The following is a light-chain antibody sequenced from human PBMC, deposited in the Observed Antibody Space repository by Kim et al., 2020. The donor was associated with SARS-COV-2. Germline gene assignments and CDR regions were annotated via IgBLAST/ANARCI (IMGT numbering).Light chain of an antibody. CDR3: AAWDGSLNAWV. CDR2: NTN. J-gene: IGLJ3*02. CDR1: SSNIGSNP. Sequence: GQRGTISCSGSSSNIGSNPVNWFQQLPGTAPKLLIYNTNQRPSGVPDRFSGSKSGTSASLAISGLQSEDEAEYYCAAWDGSLNAWVFGGGTQLTVL. V-gene: IGLV1-44*01.